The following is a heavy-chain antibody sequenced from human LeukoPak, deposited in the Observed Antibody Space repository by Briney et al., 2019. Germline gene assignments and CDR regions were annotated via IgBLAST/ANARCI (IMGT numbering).Heavy chain of an antibody. V-gene: IGHV3-23*01. D-gene: IGHD3-10*01. CDR2: INGSGGST. CDR1: GFTFSSSW. Sequence: PGGSLRLSCAASGFTFSSSWMSWVRQAPGKGLEWVSAINGSGGSTYYADSVKGRFTISRDNSKNTLYLQMNSLRAEDTAVYYCAKDYYGSGSYRAPHNFDYWGQGTLVTVSS. J-gene: IGHJ4*02. CDR3: AKDYYGSGSYRAPHNFDY.